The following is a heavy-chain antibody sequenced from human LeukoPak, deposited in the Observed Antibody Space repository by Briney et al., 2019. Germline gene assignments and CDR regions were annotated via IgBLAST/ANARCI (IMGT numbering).Heavy chain of an antibody. Sequence: SQTLSLTCTVSGGSISSGGYYWSWIRQHPGKGLEWIGYIYYSGSTYYNPSLKSRVTISVDTSKNQFSLKLSSVTAADTAVYCCARASHHVSVVQGVIIMEDYWGQGTLVTVSS. D-gene: IGHD3-10*01. CDR2: IYYSGST. J-gene: IGHJ4*02. CDR1: GGSISSGGYY. CDR3: ARASHHVSVVQGVIIMEDY. V-gene: IGHV4-31*03.